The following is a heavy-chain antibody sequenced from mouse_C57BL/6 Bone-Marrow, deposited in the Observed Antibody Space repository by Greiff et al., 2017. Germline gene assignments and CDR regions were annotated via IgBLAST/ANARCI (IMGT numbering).Heavy chain of an antibody. CDR2: IDPSDSET. J-gene: IGHJ3*01. CDR1: GYTFTSYW. Sequence: QVQLQQPGAELVRPGSSVKLSCKASGYTFTSYWMHWVKQRPIQGLEWIGNIDPSDSETHYNQKFKDKATLTVDKSSSTAYMQLISLTSEDSAVYYCARAYYGNPCAYWGQGTLVTVSA. V-gene: IGHV1-52*01. CDR3: ARAYYGNPCAY. D-gene: IGHD2-10*01.